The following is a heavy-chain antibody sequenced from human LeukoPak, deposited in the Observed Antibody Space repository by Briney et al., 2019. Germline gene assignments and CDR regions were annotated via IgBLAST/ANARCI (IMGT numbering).Heavy chain of an antibody. V-gene: IGHV4-30-4*01. CDR1: GGSISSGDYY. D-gene: IGHD6-19*01. J-gene: IGHJ3*02. Sequence: SQTLSLTCTVSGGSISSGDYYWSWIRQPPGKGLEWIGYIYYSGSTYYNPSLKGRVTISVDTSKNQFSLKLSSVTAADTAVYYCARVNSSGWYPAFDIWGQGTMVTVSS. CDR3: ARVNSSGWYPAFDI. CDR2: IYYSGST.